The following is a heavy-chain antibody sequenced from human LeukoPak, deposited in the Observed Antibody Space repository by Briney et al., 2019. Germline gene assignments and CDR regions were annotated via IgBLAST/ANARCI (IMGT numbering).Heavy chain of an antibody. CDR1: GFSFSNYG. CDR3: ARGEQLWLGFYYYYMDV. J-gene: IGHJ6*03. V-gene: IGHV3-30*02. D-gene: IGHD5-18*01. CDR2: MQYDGSVE. Sequence: GGSLRLSCVASGFSFSNYGTHRVRQAPGKGLEWVTFMQYDGSVEFYADSVKGRFTISRDNSKNTVYLQMTSLRAEDTAAYYCARGEQLWLGFYYYYMDVWGKGTTVTVSS.